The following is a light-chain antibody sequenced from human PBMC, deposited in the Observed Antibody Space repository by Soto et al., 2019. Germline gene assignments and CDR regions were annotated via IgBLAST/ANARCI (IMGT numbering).Light chain of an antibody. CDR3: QQYGSSPVT. Sequence: EIGLTQSPGTLSLSPGERATLSCRASQSVSSSYLAWYQQKPGQAPGLLIYGASSRATGIPDRFSGSGSGTDFTLTISRLEPEDFAVYYCQQYGSSPVTFGQGTKLEIK. CDR2: GAS. V-gene: IGKV3-20*01. J-gene: IGKJ2*01. CDR1: QSVSSSY.